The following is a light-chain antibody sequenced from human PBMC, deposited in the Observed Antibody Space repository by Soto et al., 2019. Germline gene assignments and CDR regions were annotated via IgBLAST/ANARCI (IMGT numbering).Light chain of an antibody. CDR2: DVS. CDR1: SSDVGAYNY. J-gene: IGLJ3*02. V-gene: IGLV2-11*01. CDR3: CSYAGTYTLWV. Sequence: QSVLTQPRSVSGSPGQSVTISCTGTSSDVGAYNYVSWYQQHPGEAPKLIIYDVSKRPSGVPDRFSGSKSGNTASLTISGLQADDEADYYCCSYAGTYTLWVFGGGTQLTVL.